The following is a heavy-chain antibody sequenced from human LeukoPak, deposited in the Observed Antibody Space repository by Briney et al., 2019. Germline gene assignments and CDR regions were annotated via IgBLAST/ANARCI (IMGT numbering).Heavy chain of an antibody. D-gene: IGHD2-2*02. CDR2: IYHSGST. V-gene: IGHV4-38-2*02. CDR1: GYSISSGYY. CDR3: ARRYCSRTSCFTDAFDI. J-gene: IGHJ3*02. Sequence: SETLSLTCSVSGYSISSGYYWGWTRQPPGKGLEWIGHIYHSGSTYYNPSLKSRVTISIDTSKNHFSLKLTSVTAADTAVFYCARRYCSRTSCFTDAFDIWGQGTMVTVSS.